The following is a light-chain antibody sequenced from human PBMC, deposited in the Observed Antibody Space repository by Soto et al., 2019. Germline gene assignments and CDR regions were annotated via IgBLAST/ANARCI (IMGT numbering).Light chain of an antibody. CDR3: QQYGSSPQT. V-gene: IGKV3-20*01. CDR2: GAS. J-gene: IGKJ1*01. Sequence: EIVLTQSPGTLSLSPGERATLSCRASQSVSSNYLAWYQQKPGQAPRLLIYGASSRATGIPDRFSGSGSETDFTLTISRLEPEDFAVYYCQQYGSSPQTFGQGTKVEIK. CDR1: QSVSSNY.